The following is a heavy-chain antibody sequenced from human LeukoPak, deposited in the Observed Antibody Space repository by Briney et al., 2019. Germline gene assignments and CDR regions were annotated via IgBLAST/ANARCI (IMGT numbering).Heavy chain of an antibody. D-gene: IGHD5-12*01. CDR1: GFTFSSYW. V-gene: IGHV3-74*01. J-gene: IGHJ4*02. Sequence: GGSLRLSCAASGFTFSSYWMHWVRQAPGKGLVWVSRINSDGSSTSYADSVKGRFTISRDNAKNTLYLQMNSLRAEDTAVYYCARASGYDYLDFDYWGQGTLVTVSS. CDR2: INSDGSST. CDR3: ARASGYDYLDFDY.